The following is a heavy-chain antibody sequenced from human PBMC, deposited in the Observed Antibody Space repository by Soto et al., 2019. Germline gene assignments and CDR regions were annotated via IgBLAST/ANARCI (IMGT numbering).Heavy chain of an antibody. V-gene: IGHV3-33*01. CDR2: IWYDGSNK. CDR3: ARDGNCSGGRCYSFDY. D-gene: IGHD2-15*01. CDR1: GFTFSNYG. Sequence: GGSLRLSCAASGFTFSNYGMHWVRQAPGKGLEWVAVIWYDGSNKYYADSVKGRFTISRDNSKNTLYLQMNSLRAEDTDVYYCARDGNCSGGRCYSFDYWGQGTLVTVSS. J-gene: IGHJ4*02.